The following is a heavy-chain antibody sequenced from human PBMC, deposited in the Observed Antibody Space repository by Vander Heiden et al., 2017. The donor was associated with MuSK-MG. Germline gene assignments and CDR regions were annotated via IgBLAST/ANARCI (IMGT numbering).Heavy chain of an antibody. Sequence: QVQLQQWGAGLLKPSETLSLTCAVYGGSFSGYYWSWIRQPPGKGLEWSGEINHSGSTNYNPSLKSRVTISVDTSKNQFSLKLSSVTAADTAVYYCARGNNDWLLSPIIATHYYYGMDVWGQGTTVTVSS. CDR2: INHSGST. CDR3: ARGNNDWLLSPIIATHYYYGMDV. D-gene: IGHD3-9*01. J-gene: IGHJ6*02. CDR1: GGSFSGYY. V-gene: IGHV4-34*01.